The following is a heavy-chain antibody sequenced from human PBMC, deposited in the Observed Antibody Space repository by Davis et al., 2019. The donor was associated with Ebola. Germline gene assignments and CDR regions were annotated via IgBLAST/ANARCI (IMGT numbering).Heavy chain of an antibody. CDR3: AKVVTLHFDY. D-gene: IGHD3-16*01. V-gene: IGHV3-11*01. CDR2: ISSSSSTI. Sequence: GGSLRLSCAASGFTFSDYYMSWIRQAPGKGLEWVSYISSSSSTIYYADSVKGRFTISRDNSKNTLYLQMNSLRAEDTAVYYCAKVVTLHFDYWGQGTLVTVSS. J-gene: IGHJ4*02. CDR1: GFTFSDYY.